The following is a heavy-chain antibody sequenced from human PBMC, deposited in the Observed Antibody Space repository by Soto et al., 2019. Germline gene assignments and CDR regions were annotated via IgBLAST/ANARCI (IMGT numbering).Heavy chain of an antibody. D-gene: IGHD3-3*01. CDR1: GFTFSSYA. CDR2: ISGSGGST. Sequence: PGGSLRLSCAASGFTFSSYAMSWVRQAPGKGLEWVSAISGSGGSTYYADSVKGRFTISRDNSKNTLYLQMNSLRAEDTAVYYCEGRFLEFYYYGMDVWGQGTTVTVSS. J-gene: IGHJ6*02. CDR3: EGRFLEFYYYGMDV. V-gene: IGHV3-23*01.